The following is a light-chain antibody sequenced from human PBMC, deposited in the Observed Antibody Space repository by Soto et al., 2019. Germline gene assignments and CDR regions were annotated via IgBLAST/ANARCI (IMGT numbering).Light chain of an antibody. Sequence: EIVMTQSPATLSVSPGERATLSCRASQSVGTDLAWYQQKPGQAPRLLIYYTSTRAAGIPARFSAGGSGTEFTLTISSLQSEDFAVYYCQQYSHWLTTFGQGTRLEIK. J-gene: IGKJ2*01. CDR3: QQYSHWLTT. CDR2: YTS. V-gene: IGKV3-15*01. CDR1: QSVGTD.